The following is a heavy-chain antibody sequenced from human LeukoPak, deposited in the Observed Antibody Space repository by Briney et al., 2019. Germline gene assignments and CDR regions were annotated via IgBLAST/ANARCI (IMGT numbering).Heavy chain of an antibody. CDR3: AGSTVANWGY. V-gene: IGHV4-39*07. J-gene: IGHJ4*02. CDR1: GGSISSSSYY. CDR2: IYYSGST. Sequence: SETLSLTCTVSGGSISSSSYYWGWIRQPPGKGLEWIGSIYYSGSTYYNPSLKSRVTISVDTSKNQFSLKLSSVTAADTAVYYCAGSTVANWGYWGQGTLVTVSS. D-gene: IGHD4-23*01.